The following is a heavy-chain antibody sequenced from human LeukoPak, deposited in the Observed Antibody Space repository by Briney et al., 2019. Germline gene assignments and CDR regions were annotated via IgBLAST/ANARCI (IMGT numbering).Heavy chain of an antibody. CDR2: FYTSGST. CDR3: ARDPSNWLFDY. CDR1: GGSISTYY. D-gene: IGHD1-20*01. J-gene: IGHJ4*02. Sequence: SETLSLTCTVSGGSISTYYWSWIRQPAGEGLEWIGRFYTSGSTNYNPSLKSRVNMSVDTSKNQISLKLSSVTAADTAVYYCARDPSNWLFDYWGQGTLVTVSS. V-gene: IGHV4-4*07.